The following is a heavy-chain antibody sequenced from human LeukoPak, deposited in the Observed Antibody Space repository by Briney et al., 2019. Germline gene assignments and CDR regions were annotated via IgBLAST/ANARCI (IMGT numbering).Heavy chain of an antibody. CDR1: GFTFSSYA. Sequence: GGSLRLSCAASGFTFSSYAMSWVRQAPGKGLEWAANIKQDGSAKYYVDSVKGRFTISRDNAKNSLYLQMGSLRAEDTAVYYCARFSGRNWGQGTLVTVSS. V-gene: IGHV3-7*01. D-gene: IGHD2-15*01. CDR2: IKQDGSAK. J-gene: IGHJ4*02. CDR3: ARFSGRN.